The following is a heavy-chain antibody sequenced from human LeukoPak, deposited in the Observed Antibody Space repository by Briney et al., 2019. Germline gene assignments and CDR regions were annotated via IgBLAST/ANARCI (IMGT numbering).Heavy chain of an antibody. CDR1: GGTFSSYA. CDR3: ARQRDSSSDFDY. J-gene: IGHJ4*02. CDR2: IIPIFGTA. Sequence: ASVKVSCKASGGTFSSYAISWVRQAPGQGLEWMGGIIPIFGTANYAQKFQGRVTITTDESTSTAYMELSSLRSEDTAVYYCARQRDSSSDFDYWGQGTLVTVSS. V-gene: IGHV1-69*05. D-gene: IGHD6-6*01.